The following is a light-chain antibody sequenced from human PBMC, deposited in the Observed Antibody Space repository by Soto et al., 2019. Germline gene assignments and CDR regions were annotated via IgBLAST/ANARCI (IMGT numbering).Light chain of an antibody. J-gene: IGKJ2*01. Sequence: DIVMTQSPDSLAVSLGERATINCKCSQSVLYNSNNKNYLAWYQQRPGQPPKLLIYWASTRESGVPDRFSGSGSGTDFTLTITSLQAEDVAVYYCQQYESTPPTFGQGTKLEIK. CDR1: QSVLYNSNNKNY. V-gene: IGKV4-1*01. CDR3: QQYESTPPT. CDR2: WAS.